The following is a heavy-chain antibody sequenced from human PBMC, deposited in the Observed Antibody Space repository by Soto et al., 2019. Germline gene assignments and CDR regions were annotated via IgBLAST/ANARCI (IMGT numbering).Heavy chain of an antibody. CDR1: GFTFNNNW. CDR3: AKDRNYPRDQFHY. Sequence: GGSLRLSCTASGFTFNNNWMHWVRQAPGKGLVWVARIDSYSTTTNYADSVKGRFTISRDNSKNTIFLHMDSLRAEDTAVYYCAKDRNYPRDQFHYWGQGTQVTVSS. D-gene: IGHD1-7*01. V-gene: IGHV3-74*01. CDR2: IDSYSTTT. J-gene: IGHJ4*02.